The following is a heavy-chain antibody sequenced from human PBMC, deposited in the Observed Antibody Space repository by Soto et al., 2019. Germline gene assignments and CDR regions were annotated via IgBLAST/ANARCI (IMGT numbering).Heavy chain of an antibody. Sequence: ASVKVSCKASGYTFTSYYMHWVRQAPGQGLEWMGIINPSGGSTSYAQKFQGRVTMTRDTSTSTVYMELSSLRSEDTAVYYCVRDRIRQQLVRSWFDPWGQGTLVTVSS. J-gene: IGHJ5*02. V-gene: IGHV1-46*01. CDR1: GYTFTSYY. CDR2: INPSGGST. CDR3: VRDRIRQQLVRSWFDP. D-gene: IGHD6-13*01.